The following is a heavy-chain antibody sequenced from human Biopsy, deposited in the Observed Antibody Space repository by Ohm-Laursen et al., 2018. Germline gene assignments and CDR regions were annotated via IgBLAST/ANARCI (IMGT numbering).Heavy chain of an antibody. Sequence: GASVKVSCKVSGYTLTELSMYWVRQAPGKGLEWMGGFAPENGKTVYAQNFQARASMTEDTSTDTAYMELRSLRSEDTAVYYCAADINVWNVNYWGQGTQVTVSS. V-gene: IGHV1-24*01. CDR3: AADINVWNVNY. J-gene: IGHJ4*02. D-gene: IGHD1-1*01. CDR1: GYTLTELS. CDR2: FAPENGKT.